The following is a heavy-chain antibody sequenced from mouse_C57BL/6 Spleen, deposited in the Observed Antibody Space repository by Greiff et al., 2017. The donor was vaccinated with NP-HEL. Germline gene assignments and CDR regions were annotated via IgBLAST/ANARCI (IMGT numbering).Heavy chain of an antibody. CDR1: GFNIKDDY. D-gene: IGHD2-2*01. V-gene: IGHV14-4*01. CDR3: TKGLRRGY. Sequence: EVKLVESGAELVRPGASVKLSCTASGFNIKDDYMHWVKQRPEQGLEWIGWIDPENGDTEYASKFQGKATITADTSSNTAYLQLSSLTSEDTAVYYCTKGLRRGYWGQGTTLTVSS. J-gene: IGHJ2*01. CDR2: IDPENGDT.